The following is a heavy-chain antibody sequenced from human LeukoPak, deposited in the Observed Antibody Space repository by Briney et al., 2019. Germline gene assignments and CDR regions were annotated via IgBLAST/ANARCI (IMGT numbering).Heavy chain of an antibody. Sequence: GGSLRLSCAASGFTFGSYALNWVRQAPGKGLEWVSSISGSGDNTYYADSVKGRFTLSRDNSKNSLYLQMNSLRAEDTAVYNCAKEQSSGWPTYYFDSWGQGTLVTVSS. CDR2: ISGSGDNT. J-gene: IGHJ4*02. D-gene: IGHD6-19*01. CDR3: AKEQSSGWPTYYFDS. CDR1: GFTFGSYA. V-gene: IGHV3-23*01.